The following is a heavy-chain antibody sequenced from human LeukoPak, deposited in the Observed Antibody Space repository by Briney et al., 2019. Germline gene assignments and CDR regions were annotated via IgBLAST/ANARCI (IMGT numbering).Heavy chain of an antibody. CDR1: GDSINSLDL. Sequence: PSETLSLTCTVSGDSINSLDLWSWVRQPPGKGLEWIGEMYLSGTTHSNPSVKSRVTISIDKSKNRFFLNLSSVTAADTAVYYCAGLVGRYSSGLYYYYFDYWGQGTLVTVSS. CDR3: AGLVGRYSSGLYYYYFDY. CDR2: MYLSGTT. D-gene: IGHD3-22*01. V-gene: IGHV4-4*02. J-gene: IGHJ4*02.